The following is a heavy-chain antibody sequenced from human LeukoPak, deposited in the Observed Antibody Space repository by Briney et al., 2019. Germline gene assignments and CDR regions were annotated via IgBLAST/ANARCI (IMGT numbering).Heavy chain of an antibody. CDR3: GRRPVNGVTAYWYFDL. CDR2: ISGSGGST. D-gene: IGHD2-21*02. CDR1: GFSFSSYA. V-gene: IGHV3-23*01. J-gene: IGHJ2*01. Sequence: LAGGSLRLSCAASGFSFSSYAMSWVRQAPGKGLEWVSTISGSGGSTHYADSVKGRFSISRDNSKFTLYLQLNSLRADDTAVYYCGRRPVNGVTAYWYFDLWGRRTLVTFST.